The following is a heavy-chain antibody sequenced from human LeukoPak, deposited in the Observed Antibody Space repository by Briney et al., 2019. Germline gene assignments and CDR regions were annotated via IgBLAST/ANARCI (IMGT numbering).Heavy chain of an antibody. CDR3: TRSSAFDP. CDR2: IRSKANSYAT. J-gene: IGHJ5*02. Sequence: GGSLRLSCAASGFTFSGSAMHRVRQASGKGLEWVGRIRSKANSYATAYAASVKGRFTISRDDSKNTAYLQMNSLKTEDTAVYYCTRSSAFDPWGQGTLVTVSS. V-gene: IGHV3-73*01. CDR1: GFTFSGSA.